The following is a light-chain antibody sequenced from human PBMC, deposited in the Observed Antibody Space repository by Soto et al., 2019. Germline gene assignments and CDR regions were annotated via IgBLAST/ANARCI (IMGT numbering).Light chain of an antibody. CDR3: QHLHWA. J-gene: IGKJ1*01. CDR1: QEISGY. V-gene: IGKV1-9*01. Sequence: IHLTQSPSSLSASVGDRVTLTCRASQEISGYLAWYQQTPGKAPKLLIYGVSTLQDGVSSRFSGRGSGTDFSLTISSLQPEDFATYYCQHLHWAFGPGT. CDR2: GVS.